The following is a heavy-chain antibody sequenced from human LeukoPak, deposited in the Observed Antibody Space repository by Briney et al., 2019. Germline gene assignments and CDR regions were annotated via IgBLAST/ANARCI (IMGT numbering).Heavy chain of an antibody. D-gene: IGHD3-10*01. CDR2: IYYSGST. J-gene: IGHJ4*02. CDR3: ARRQAGGPSLWFGELLSPFDY. CDR1: GGSISTYY. V-gene: IGHV4-39*07. Sequence: SETLSLTCTVSGGSISTYYWSWIRQPPGKGLEWIGSIYYSGSTYYNPSLKSRVTISVDTSKNQFSLKLSSVTAADTAVYYCARRQAGGPSLWFGELLSPFDYWGQGTLVTVSS.